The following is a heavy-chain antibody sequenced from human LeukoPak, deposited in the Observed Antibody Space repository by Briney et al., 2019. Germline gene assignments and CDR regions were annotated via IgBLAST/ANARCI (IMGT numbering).Heavy chain of an antibody. V-gene: IGHV1-69*05. CDR3: ARPRYSSSWVPFDY. Sequence: SVKVSCKASGGTFSSYAISWVRQAPGQGLEWMGGIIPIFGTANYAQTFQGRVTITTDESTSTAYMERSSLRSEDTAVYYCARPRYSSSWVPFDYWGQGTLVTVSS. D-gene: IGHD6-13*01. CDR2: IIPIFGTA. J-gene: IGHJ4*02. CDR1: GGTFSSYA.